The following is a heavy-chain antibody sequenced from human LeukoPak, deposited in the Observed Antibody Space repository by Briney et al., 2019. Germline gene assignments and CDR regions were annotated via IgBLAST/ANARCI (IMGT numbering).Heavy chain of an antibody. Sequence: SETLSLTCTVSGGSISSYYWNWIRQPPGKGLEWIGYIYYSGSTSYNPSLKSRVTISLDTSKNQFSLKLSSVTAADTAVYYCARDFYESSGYAGFDCWGQGTLVTVSS. CDR2: IYYSGST. CDR3: ARDFYESSGYAGFDC. V-gene: IGHV4-59*01. D-gene: IGHD3-22*01. CDR1: GGSISSYY. J-gene: IGHJ4*02.